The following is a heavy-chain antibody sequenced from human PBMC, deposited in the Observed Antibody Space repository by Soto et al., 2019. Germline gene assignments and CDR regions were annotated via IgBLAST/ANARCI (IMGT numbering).Heavy chain of an antibody. Sequence: ASVKVSCKASGGTFDNYAITWVRQAPGQRLEWMGWINAIIDNTNYAQKFQDRVTITRDTSASTAYMELSGLRSEDTAVYSCARDLGFGLSDYWGQGTLVTVSS. J-gene: IGHJ4*02. CDR3: ARDLGFGLSDY. V-gene: IGHV1-3*01. CDR2: INAIIDNT. CDR1: GGTFDNYA. D-gene: IGHD3-10*01.